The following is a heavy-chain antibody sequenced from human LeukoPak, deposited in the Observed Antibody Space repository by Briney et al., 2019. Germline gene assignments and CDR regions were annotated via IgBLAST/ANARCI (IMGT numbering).Heavy chain of an antibody. CDR3: ARLLYYDSCGYSY. CDR1: GFTFSNYE. J-gene: IGHJ4*02. D-gene: IGHD3-22*01. V-gene: IGHV3-48*03. CDR2: ISSSGDSM. Sequence: GGPLRLSCAASGFTFSNYEMNWVRQAPGKGLEWVSYISSSGDSMYYADSVRGRFTISRDNAKNSLYLQMNSLRAGDTAVYYCARLLYYDSCGYSYWGQGTLVTVSS.